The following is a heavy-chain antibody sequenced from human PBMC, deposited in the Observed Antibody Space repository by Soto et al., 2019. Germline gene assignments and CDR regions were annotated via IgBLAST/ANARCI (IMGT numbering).Heavy chain of an antibody. Sequence: TLSLTCTVSGCSISSSSYYWGWIRQPPGKGLEWIGSIYYSGSTYYNPSLKSRVTISVDTSKNQFSLKLSSVTAADTAVYYCARHYDFWSGYSPAYYYYGMDVWGQGTTVTVSS. V-gene: IGHV4-39*01. CDR1: GCSISSSSYY. CDR3: ARHYDFWSGYSPAYYYYGMDV. J-gene: IGHJ6*02. CDR2: IYYSGST. D-gene: IGHD3-3*01.